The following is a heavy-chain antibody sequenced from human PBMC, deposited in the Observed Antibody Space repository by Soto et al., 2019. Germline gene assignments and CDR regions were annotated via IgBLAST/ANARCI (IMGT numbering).Heavy chain of an antibody. Sequence: QVQLVESGGGVVQPGRSLRLSCAASGFTFSSYGMHWVRQAPGKGLEWVALISYDGSNKYYADSVKGRFTISRDNSKNTLDLQMKRLRAEDTAVYYCAKGDYSGSHFDYWGQGTLVTVSS. CDR2: ISYDGSNK. D-gene: IGHD1-26*01. J-gene: IGHJ4*02. CDR3: AKGDYSGSHFDY. CDR1: GFTFSSYG. V-gene: IGHV3-30*18.